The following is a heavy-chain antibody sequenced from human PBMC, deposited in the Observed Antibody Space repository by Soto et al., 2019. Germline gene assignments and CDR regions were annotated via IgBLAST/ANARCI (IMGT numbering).Heavy chain of an antibody. D-gene: IGHD6-19*01. Sequence: QVQLQESGPGLVKPAETLSLTCTVSGGSISNYYWSWIRQAPGKGLEWIGYIYYTTNYNPSLKSRVTISADTSKNQISLELTSVTAADTAVYYCARTSPVAGGFDYWGQGTLVTVSS. CDR1: GGSISNYY. V-gene: IGHV4-59*01. J-gene: IGHJ4*02. CDR3: ARTSPVAGGFDY. CDR2: IYYTT.